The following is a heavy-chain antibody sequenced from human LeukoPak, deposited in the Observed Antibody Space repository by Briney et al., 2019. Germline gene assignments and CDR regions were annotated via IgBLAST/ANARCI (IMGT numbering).Heavy chain of an antibody. Sequence: SVKVSCTASGGTFSSYAISWVRQAPGQGLEWMGGIIPIFGTANYAQKFQGRVTITADESTSTAYMELSSLRSEDTAVYYCAKGAPQAYCGGDCLEYLQHWGQGTLVTVSS. V-gene: IGHV1-69*01. CDR1: GGTFSSYA. J-gene: IGHJ1*01. CDR3: AKGAPQAYCGGDCLEYLQH. CDR2: IIPIFGTA. D-gene: IGHD2-21*02.